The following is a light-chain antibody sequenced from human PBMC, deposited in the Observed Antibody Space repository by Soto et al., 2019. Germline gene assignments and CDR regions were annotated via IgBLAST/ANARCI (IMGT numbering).Light chain of an antibody. V-gene: IGKV1-39*01. CDR2: TSG. Sequence: IHMTPSPSSLSASVGDRITVTCRASQRITTYVNWYQLKPGEAPKLLISTSGTLQRGVPSRFSGSGSGTDFTLTITRLQPADFATYFCQQTYSTPYTFGQGTKLEIK. CDR3: QQTYSTPYT. CDR1: QRITTY. J-gene: IGKJ2*01.